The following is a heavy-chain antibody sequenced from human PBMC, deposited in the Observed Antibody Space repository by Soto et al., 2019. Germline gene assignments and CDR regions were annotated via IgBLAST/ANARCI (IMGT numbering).Heavy chain of an antibody. Sequence: ASVKVSCKASGYTFTSYGISWVRQAPGQGLEWMGWISAYNGNTNYAQKLQGRVTMTTDTSTSTAYMELRSLRSDDTAVYYCARVGLRITMIVVADDWLDPWGQGTLVTVYS. D-gene: IGHD3-22*01. CDR3: ARVGLRITMIVVADDWLDP. V-gene: IGHV1-18*01. J-gene: IGHJ5*02. CDR2: ISAYNGNT. CDR1: GYTFTSYG.